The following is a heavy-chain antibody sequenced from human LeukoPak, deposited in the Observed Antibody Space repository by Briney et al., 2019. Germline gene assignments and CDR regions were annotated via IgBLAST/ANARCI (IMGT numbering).Heavy chain of an antibody. CDR2: ISSSGGTI. Sequence: GSLRLSCAASGFTFSSYEMNWVRQAPGKGLEWVSYISSSGGTIYYADSVKGRFTISRDNAKNSLYLQMNSLEADDTAVYYCARDRQWLDHWVLGTLVIVSS. J-gene: IGHJ5*02. V-gene: IGHV3-48*03. CDR3: ARDRQWLDH. CDR1: GFTFSSYE.